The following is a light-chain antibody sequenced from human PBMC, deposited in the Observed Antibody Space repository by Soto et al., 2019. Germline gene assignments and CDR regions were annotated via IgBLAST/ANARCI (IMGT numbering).Light chain of an antibody. CDR1: QSVGSSY. CDR3: QHYGSSPTWT. CDR2: VAS. J-gene: IGKJ1*01. Sequence: EIVLTQSPGTLSLSPGERATLSCRASQSVGSSYLAWYQQNPGQAPRLLIYVASSRATGIPDRFSGSRSGSAFTLTISRLEPEDVAVYYCQHYGSSPTWTFGQGTKVEIK. V-gene: IGKV3-20*01.